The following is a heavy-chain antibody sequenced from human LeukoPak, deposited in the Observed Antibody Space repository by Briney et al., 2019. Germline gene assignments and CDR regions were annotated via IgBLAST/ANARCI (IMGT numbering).Heavy chain of an antibody. Sequence: GGSLRLSCAASGFTLSDSWMSWVRQAPGKGLEWVANMNQDGSEKDYVDSAKGRFTISRDNARNSLYLQMGSLRAEDTAVYYCATYTHWVAGDVWGQGTTVTVSS. CDR1: GFTLSDSW. CDR2: MNQDGSEK. D-gene: IGHD3-16*01. J-gene: IGHJ6*02. CDR3: ATYTHWVAGDV. V-gene: IGHV3-7*01.